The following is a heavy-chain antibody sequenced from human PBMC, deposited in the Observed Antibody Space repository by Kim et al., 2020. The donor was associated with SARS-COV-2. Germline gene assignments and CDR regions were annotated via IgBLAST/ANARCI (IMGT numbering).Heavy chain of an antibody. CDR1: GFTFSSYS. Sequence: GGSLRLSCAASGFTFSSYSMNWVRQAPGKGLEWVSSISSSSYIYYADSVKGRFTISRDNAKNSLYLQMNSLRAEDTAVYYCARRYGIAARRVLGGPLDYWGQGTLVTVSS. J-gene: IGHJ4*02. V-gene: IGHV3-21*01. D-gene: IGHD6-6*01. CDR3: ARRYGIAARRVLGGPLDY. CDR2: ISSSSYI.